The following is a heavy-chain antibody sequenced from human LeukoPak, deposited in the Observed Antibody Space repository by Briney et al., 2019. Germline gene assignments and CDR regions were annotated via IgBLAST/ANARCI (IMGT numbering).Heavy chain of an antibody. Sequence: GGSLRLSCAASGFSYSIYGMHWVRLAPGKGLEWVAFIRYDGSHKKYADSLKGRFTISRDNSKNTLYLQMNSLRAEDTAVYYCAKADRGSYYGLGDYFAYWGQGTLVTVSS. CDR1: GFSYSIYG. J-gene: IGHJ4*02. CDR3: AKADRGSYYGLGDYFAY. V-gene: IGHV3-30*02. CDR2: IRYDGSHK. D-gene: IGHD1-26*01.